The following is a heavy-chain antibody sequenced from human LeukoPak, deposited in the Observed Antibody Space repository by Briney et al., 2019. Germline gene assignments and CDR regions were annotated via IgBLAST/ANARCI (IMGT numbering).Heavy chain of an antibody. CDR3: ARDLYSNYLFDY. J-gene: IGHJ4*02. CDR2: ISYDGSNK. CDR1: GFTFSSYA. D-gene: IGHD4-11*01. Sequence: PGGSLRLSCAASGFTFSSYAMSWVRQAPGKGLEWVAVISYDGSNKYYADSVKGRFTISRDNSKNTLYLQMNSLRAEDTAVYYCARDLYSNYLFDYWGQGTLVTVSS. V-gene: IGHV3-30*04.